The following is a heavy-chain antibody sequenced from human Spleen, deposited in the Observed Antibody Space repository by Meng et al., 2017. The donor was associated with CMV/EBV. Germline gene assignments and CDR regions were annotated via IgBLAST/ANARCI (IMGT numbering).Heavy chain of an antibody. CDR1: GFTFDAYA. Sequence: GESLKISCAASGFTFDAYAMHWVRQAPGKGLEWASLISWDGSTIYYADSVKDRFTISRDNSKNSLYLQMNGLSAEDSALYYCAKETDYTSSTGLLDYWGQGTLVTVSS. D-gene: IGHD6-6*01. CDR3: AKETDYTSSTGLLDY. V-gene: IGHV3-43D*03. J-gene: IGHJ4*02. CDR2: ISWDGSTI.